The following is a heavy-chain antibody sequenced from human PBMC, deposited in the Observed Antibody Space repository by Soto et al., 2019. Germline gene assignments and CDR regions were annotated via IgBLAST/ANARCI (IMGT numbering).Heavy chain of an antibody. D-gene: IGHD2-2*01. CDR3: AREKYQLRSCYYGMDV. Sequence: PVTVCRTASGYTYTSYGISWLRQDPGQGLEWMGWISAYNGNTNYAQKLQVRVTMTTDTSTSTAYMELRSLRSDDTAVYYCAREKYQLRSCYYGMDVWGQGTTVTVSS. CDR2: ISAYNGNT. J-gene: IGHJ6*02. CDR1: GYTYTSYG. V-gene: IGHV1-18*04.